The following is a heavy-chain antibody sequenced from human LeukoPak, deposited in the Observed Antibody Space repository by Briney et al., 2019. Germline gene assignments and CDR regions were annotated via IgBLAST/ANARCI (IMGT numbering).Heavy chain of an antibody. CDR2: IWYDGSNK. D-gene: IGHD1-26*01. CDR3: ASGDSGSYN. V-gene: IGHV3-33*01. J-gene: IGHJ4*02. Sequence: PGRSLRLSCAASGFTFSSYGMHWVRQAPGKGLEWVAVIWYDGSNKYYADSVKGRFTISRDNSKNTLYLQMGSLRAEDMAVYYCASGDSGSYNWGQGTLVTVSS. CDR1: GFTFSSYG.